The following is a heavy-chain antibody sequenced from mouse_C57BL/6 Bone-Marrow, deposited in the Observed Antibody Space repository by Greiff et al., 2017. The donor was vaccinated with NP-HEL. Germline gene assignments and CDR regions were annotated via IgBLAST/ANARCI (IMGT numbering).Heavy chain of an antibody. CDR1: GYTFTSSG. J-gene: IGHJ1*03. CDR2: IYPRSGNT. V-gene: IGHV1-81*01. CDR3: AREGYYGSRWYFDV. D-gene: IGHD1-1*01. Sequence: QVQLQQSGAELARPGASVKLSCKASGYTFTSSGISWVKQRTGQGLEWIGEIYPRSGNTYYNEKFKGKATLTADKSSSTAYMELRSLTSEDSAVYFCAREGYYGSRWYFDVWGTGTTVTVSS.